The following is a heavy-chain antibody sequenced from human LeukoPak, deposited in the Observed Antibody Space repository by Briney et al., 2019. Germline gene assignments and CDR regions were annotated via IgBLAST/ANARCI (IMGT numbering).Heavy chain of an antibody. D-gene: IGHD6-19*01. CDR1: GFTFSSYG. V-gene: IGHV3-33*06. Sequence: PGRSLRLSCAASGFTFSSYGMHWVRQAPGKGLEWVAVIWYDGSNKCYADSVKGRFTISRDNSKNTLYLQMNSLRAEDTAVYYCAKESGSGWYKEGRWFDPWGQGTLVTVSS. CDR2: IWYDGSNK. CDR3: AKESGSGWYKEGRWFDP. J-gene: IGHJ5*02.